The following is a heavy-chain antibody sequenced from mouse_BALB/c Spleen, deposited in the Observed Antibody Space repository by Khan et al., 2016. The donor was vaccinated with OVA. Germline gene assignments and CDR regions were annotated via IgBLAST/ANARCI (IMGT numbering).Heavy chain of an antibody. V-gene: IGHV1-5*01. CDR1: GYTFTSYW. CDR2: IYPGTSVT. D-gene: IGHD2-2*01. J-gene: IGHJ3*01. CDR3: TRFGYLGAY. Sequence: EVQLQQSGTVLARPGTSVKMSCKASGYTFTSYWMHWVQQRPGQGLEWFCAIYPGTSVTSYNQKFKGMAKLTSVTSTSTSYMELSSLTNKAYAVLDGTRFGYLGAYGGQGTLVTDAA.